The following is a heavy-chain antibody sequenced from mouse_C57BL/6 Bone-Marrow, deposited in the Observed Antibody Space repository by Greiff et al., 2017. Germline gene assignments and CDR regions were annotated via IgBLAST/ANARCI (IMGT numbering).Heavy chain of an antibody. D-gene: IGHD2-4*01. CDR3: ARGDYEYDGYFDV. J-gene: IGHJ1*03. V-gene: IGHV1-47*01. CDR2: FHPYNDDT. CDR1: GYTFTTYP. Sequence: QVQLKESGAELVKPGASVKMSCKASGYTFTTYPIEWMKQNHGKSLEWIGNFHPYNDDTKYNEKFKGKATLTVEKSSSTVYLELSRLTSDDSAVYYCARGDYEYDGYFDVWGTGTTVTVSS.